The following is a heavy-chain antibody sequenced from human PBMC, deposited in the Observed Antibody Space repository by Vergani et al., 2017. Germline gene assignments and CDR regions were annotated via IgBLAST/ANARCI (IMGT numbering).Heavy chain of an antibody. Sequence: QVQLQESGPGLVKPSETLSLTCTVSGGSISKYYWSWVRKPPGKGLEWIGYIHYSGSTSYNPSLKSRVTISVDTSKNQFSLKLSSVTAADAAVYYCARERGMDYYATYGMDVWGQGTTVTVSS. CDR2: IHYSGST. CDR3: ARERGMDYYATYGMDV. V-gene: IGHV4-59*12. CDR1: GGSISKYY. J-gene: IGHJ6*02. D-gene: IGHD3-10*01.